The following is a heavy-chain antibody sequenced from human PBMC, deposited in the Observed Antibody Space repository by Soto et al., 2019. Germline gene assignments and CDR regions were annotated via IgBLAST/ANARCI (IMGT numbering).Heavy chain of an antibody. Sequence: EVQLVESGGGLVKPGGSLRLSCAASGFTFSNAWMNWVRQAPGKGLEWVGRIKSKTDGGTTDYAAPVKGRFTISRDDSINTLDLQMNSLKTEDTPGYYCTTAELAVATIPVAYWGQGTLFTVSS. D-gene: IGHD5-12*01. J-gene: IGHJ4*02. CDR3: TTAELAVATIPVAY. CDR2: IKSKTDGGTT. CDR1: GFTFSNAW. V-gene: IGHV3-15*07.